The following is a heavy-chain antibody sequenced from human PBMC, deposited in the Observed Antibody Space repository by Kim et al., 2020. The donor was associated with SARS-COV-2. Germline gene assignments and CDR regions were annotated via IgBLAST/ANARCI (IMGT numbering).Heavy chain of an antibody. D-gene: IGHD3-10*01. CDR1: GDSPSSFY. J-gene: IGHJ4*02. V-gene: IGHV4-59*08. CDR2: IFLTGAT. CDR3: ARHLPSSGPFFYLDY. Sequence: SETLSLTCSVSGDSPSSFYLSWIRQPPGQGLEWIASIFLTGATQYNPSLRSRLNISIDTSRGHFSLGLRSVTATDTAIYYCARHLPSSGPFFYLDYLGQG.